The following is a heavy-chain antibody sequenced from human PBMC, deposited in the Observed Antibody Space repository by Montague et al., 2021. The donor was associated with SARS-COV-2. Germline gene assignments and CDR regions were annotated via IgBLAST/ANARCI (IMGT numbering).Heavy chain of an antibody. Sequence: SETLSLTCALNGGSFSFYYWTWIRQSPGKGLEWIGGINQAGRTTYNPSLSSRLTISIDTSRKQYSPNLRSVTAADTAVYYCEMRFHCNSVNCYDGVLGSWGQGTLVTVSS. D-gene: IGHD2/OR15-2a*01. CDR1: GGSFSFYY. CDR2: INQAGRT. CDR3: EMRFHCNSVNCYDGVLGS. J-gene: IGHJ5*02. V-gene: IGHV4-34*01.